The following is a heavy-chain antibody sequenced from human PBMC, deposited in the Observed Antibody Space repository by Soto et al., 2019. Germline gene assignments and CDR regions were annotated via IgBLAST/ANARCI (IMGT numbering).Heavy chain of an antibody. V-gene: IGHV3-21*01. Sequence: GGSLRLSCAASGFTFSSYSMNWVRQAPGKGLEWVSSISSSSSSYIYYADSVKGRFTISRDNAKNSLYLQMNSLRAEDTAVYYCAREGHYDYVWGSYRPNYYYGMDVWGQGTTVTVSS. J-gene: IGHJ6*02. CDR2: ISSSSSSYI. CDR1: GFTFSSYS. CDR3: AREGHYDYVWGSYRPNYYYGMDV. D-gene: IGHD3-16*02.